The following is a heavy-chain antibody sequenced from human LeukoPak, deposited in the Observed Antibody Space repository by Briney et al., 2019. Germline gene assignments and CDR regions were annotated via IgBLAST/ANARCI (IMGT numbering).Heavy chain of an antibody. V-gene: IGHV1-18*01. CDR2: ISAYNGNT. D-gene: IGHD2-2*01. J-gene: IGHJ4*02. CDR1: GYTFTSYG. Sequence: ASVKVSCKASGYTFTSYGISWVRQAPGQGFEWMGWISAYNGNTNYAQKLQGRVTMTTDTSTSTAYMELRSLRSDDTAVYYCARRGYCSSTSCYAVEFDYWGQGTLVTVSS. CDR3: ARRGYCSSTSCYAVEFDY.